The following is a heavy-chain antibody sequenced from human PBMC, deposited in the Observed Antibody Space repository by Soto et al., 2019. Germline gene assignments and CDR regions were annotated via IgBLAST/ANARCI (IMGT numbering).Heavy chain of an antibody. Sequence: EVQLVESGGGLVPPGGSLRLSCAASGFTFSSDSMNWVRQAPGKGLEWGSYISSSGSTIYYADSVKGRFTSSRDNAKNSLYLQMNSLRDEDTAVYYCARDLRMVYAIDFDYWGQGTLVNVSS. D-gene: IGHD2-8*01. J-gene: IGHJ4*02. V-gene: IGHV3-48*02. CDR3: ARDLRMVYAIDFDY. CDR1: GFTFSSDS. CDR2: ISSSGSTI.